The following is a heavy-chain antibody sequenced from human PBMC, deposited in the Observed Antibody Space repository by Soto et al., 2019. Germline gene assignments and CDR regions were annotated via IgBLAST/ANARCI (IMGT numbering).Heavy chain of an antibody. V-gene: IGHV4-31*03. D-gene: IGHD4-17*01. CDR2: IYYSGST. J-gene: IGHJ3*02. CDR3: ARDLRDYGGNPGNAFDI. Sequence: SETLSLTCSVSGDSISSGGYYWSWIRQHPGKGLEWIGYIYYSGSTYYNPSLKSRVTISVDTSKNQFSLRLSSVTAADTAVYYCARDLRDYGGNPGNAFDIWGQGTMVTVSS. CDR1: GDSISSGGYY.